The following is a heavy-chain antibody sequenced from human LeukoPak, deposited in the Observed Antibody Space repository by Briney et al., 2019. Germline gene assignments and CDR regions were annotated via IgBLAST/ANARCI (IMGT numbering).Heavy chain of an antibody. J-gene: IGHJ4*02. Sequence: SETLSLTCTVSGGSISSYYWSWIRQPPGKGLEWIGYIYYSGSTNYNPSLKSRVTISVDTSKNQFSLKLSSVTAEDTAVYYCARVGYSYGHIDYWGQGTLVTVSS. CDR1: GGSISSYY. V-gene: IGHV4-59*01. CDR2: IYYSGST. CDR3: ARVGYSYGHIDY. D-gene: IGHD5-18*01.